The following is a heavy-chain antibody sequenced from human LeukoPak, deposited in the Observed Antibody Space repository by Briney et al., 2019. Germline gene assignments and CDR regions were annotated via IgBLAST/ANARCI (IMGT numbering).Heavy chain of an antibody. J-gene: IGHJ4*02. Sequence: GGSLRLSCAASGFTFSSYSMNWVRQAPGKGLEWVSSISSSSYIYYADSVKGRFTISRDNAKNSLYLQMNSLRAEDTAVYYCARDGRIVGVIDYWGQGTLVTVSS. V-gene: IGHV3-21*01. CDR2: ISSSSYI. D-gene: IGHD1-26*01. CDR1: GFTFSSYS. CDR3: ARDGRIVGVIDY.